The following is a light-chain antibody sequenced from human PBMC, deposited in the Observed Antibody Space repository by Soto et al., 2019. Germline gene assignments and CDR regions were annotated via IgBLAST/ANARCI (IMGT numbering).Light chain of an antibody. CDR1: SNDVGGYNL. V-gene: IGLV2-23*02. CDR3: CSHVGGSSPQWV. CDR2: EVN. Sequence: QPVLTQPASVSGSPGQSITISCIGTSNDVGGYNLVSWFQQHPGKAPKLMISEVNKRPSGVSNRFSGSKSANTASLTISGLQAEDEADYYCCSHVGGSSPQWVFGGGTKLTVL. J-gene: IGLJ3*02.